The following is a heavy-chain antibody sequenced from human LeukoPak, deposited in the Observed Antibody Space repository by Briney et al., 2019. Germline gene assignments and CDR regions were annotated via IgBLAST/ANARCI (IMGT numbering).Heavy chain of an antibody. CDR3: AELGITMIGGV. CDR2: ISSSGSTI. CDR1: GFTFSSYE. Sequence: QPGGSLRLSCAASGFTFSSYEMNWVRQAPGKGLEWVSYISSSGSTIYYADSVKGRFTNSRDNAKNSLYLQMNSLRAGDTAVYYCAELGITMIGGVWGKGTTVTISS. D-gene: IGHD3-10*02. V-gene: IGHV3-48*03. J-gene: IGHJ6*04.